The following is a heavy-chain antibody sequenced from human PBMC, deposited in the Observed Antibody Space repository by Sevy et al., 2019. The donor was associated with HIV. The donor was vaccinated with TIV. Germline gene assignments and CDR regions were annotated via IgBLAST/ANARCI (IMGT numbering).Heavy chain of an antibody. J-gene: IGHJ6*04. D-gene: IGHD4-17*01. Sequence: GGSLRLSCAASGFALSNYYAMHWVRQAPGKGLEWVALISYDGSDKYYADSVKGRFTISRDNFKNTLYLQMNSLTTEDTAVYYCARPRANYVDHYFFYAMDVWGNGTTVTVSS. CDR2: ISYDGSDK. CDR3: ARPRANYVDHYFFYAMDV. CDR1: GFALSNYYA. V-gene: IGHV3-30-3*01.